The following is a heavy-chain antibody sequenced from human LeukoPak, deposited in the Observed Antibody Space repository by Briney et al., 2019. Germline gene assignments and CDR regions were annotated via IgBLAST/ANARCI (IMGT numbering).Heavy chain of an antibody. D-gene: IGHD3-22*01. CDR3: AADPRYDSSGYYYVTFDY. V-gene: IGHV1-18*01. J-gene: IGHJ4*02. Sequence: GASVKVSCKASGYTFTSYGISWVRQAPGQGLEWMGWISAYNGNTNYAQKLQGRVTMTTDTSTSTAYMELRSLRSDDAAVYYCAADPRYDSSGYYYVTFDYWGQGTLVTVSS. CDR1: GYTFTSYG. CDR2: ISAYNGNT.